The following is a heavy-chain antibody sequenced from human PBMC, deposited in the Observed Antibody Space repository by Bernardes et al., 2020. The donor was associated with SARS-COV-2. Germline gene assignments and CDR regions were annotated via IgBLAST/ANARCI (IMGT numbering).Heavy chain of an antibody. CDR2: INSDGSST. J-gene: IGHJ6*02. V-gene: IGHV3-74*01. CDR1: GFTFSSYW. D-gene: IGHD3-3*01. Sequence: GGSLRFSCAASGFTFSSYWMHWVRQAPGKGLVWVSRINSDGSSTSYADSVKGRFTISRDNAKNTLYLQMNSLRAEDTAVYYCARDPLEYYDFWSGYYADYYYYGMDVWGQGTTVTVSS. CDR3: ARDPLEYYDFWSGYYADYYYYGMDV.